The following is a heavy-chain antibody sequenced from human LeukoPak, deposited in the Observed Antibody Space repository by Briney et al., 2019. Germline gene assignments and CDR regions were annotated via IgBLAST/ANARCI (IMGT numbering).Heavy chain of an antibody. CDR1: GGSFSGYY. Sequence: SETLSLTCAVYGGSFSGYYWSWIRQPPGKGLEWIGSIYHSGSTYYNPSLKSRVTISVDTSKNQFSLKLSSVTAADTAVYYCARALLGYWFDPWGQGTLVTVSS. CDR3: ARALLGYWFDP. D-gene: IGHD6-13*01. J-gene: IGHJ5*02. CDR2: IYHSGST. V-gene: IGHV4-34*01.